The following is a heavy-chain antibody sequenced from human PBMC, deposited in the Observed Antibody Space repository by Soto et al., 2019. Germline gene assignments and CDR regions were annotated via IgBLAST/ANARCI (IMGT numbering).Heavy chain of an antibody. CDR3: ALSRLRASCGGGNCHHFDS. J-gene: IGHJ4*02. V-gene: IGHV2-5*02. D-gene: IGHD2-15*01. CDR1: GFSISADGVG. Sequence: QITLKESGPTLVKPTQTLTLTCSCSGFSISADGVGVGWIRQPPGKALEWLAILYWDNDKRYSPSLNSRLTTTKDTSRNQVVLTMTNVDPVDTATYFCALSRLRASCGGGNCHHFDSWGQGTLVTVSS. CDR2: LYWDNDK.